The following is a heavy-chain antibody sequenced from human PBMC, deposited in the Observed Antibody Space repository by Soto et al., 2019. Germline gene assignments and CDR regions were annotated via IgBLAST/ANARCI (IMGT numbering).Heavy chain of an antibody. CDR3: ATGLNMYYFDY. V-gene: IGHV1-3*01. CDR1: GYTFTDYA. J-gene: IGHJ4*02. CDR2: INAGNGHT. Sequence: QVQLVQSGAEVKKPGASVKVSCKTSGYTFTDYAMHWVRQAPGQRLEWMGWINAGNGHTKYSQKFQVRVTITRDASASTAYMELSSLRHEDTAVYHCATGLNMYYFDYRAQGTLVTLS.